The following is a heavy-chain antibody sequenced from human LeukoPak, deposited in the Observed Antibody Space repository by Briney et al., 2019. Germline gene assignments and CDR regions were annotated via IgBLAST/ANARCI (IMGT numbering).Heavy chain of an antibody. D-gene: IGHD1-26*01. CDR1: GYTFTSYA. Sequence: ASVKVSCKASGYTFTSYAMNWVRQAPGQGLEWMGWINTNTGNPTYAQGFTGRFVFSLDTSVSTAYLQISSLKAEDTAVYYCARDGADPYYYYYYMDVWGKGTTVTVSS. J-gene: IGHJ6*03. CDR2: INTNTGNP. CDR3: ARDGADPYYYYYYMDV. V-gene: IGHV7-4-1*02.